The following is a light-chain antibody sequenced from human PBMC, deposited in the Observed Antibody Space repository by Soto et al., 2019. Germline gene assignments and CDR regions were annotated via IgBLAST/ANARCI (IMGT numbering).Light chain of an antibody. CDR1: HSIYNS. CDR2: AAS. Sequence: IQMTQSPYSLSASVGDRVTITCRASHSIYNSLNWYQQKPPKAPKFLIYAASNLQIGVPSRFSGSGSGTNFTLTISSLQPDDFASYYCQQSYDSPWTFGQGTKVAIK. V-gene: IGKV1-39*01. J-gene: IGKJ1*01. CDR3: QQSYDSPWT.